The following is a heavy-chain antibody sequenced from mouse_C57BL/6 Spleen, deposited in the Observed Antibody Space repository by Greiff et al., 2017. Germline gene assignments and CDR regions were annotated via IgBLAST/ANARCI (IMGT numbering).Heavy chain of an antibody. CDR2: IYPGDGDT. CDR3: ARGTAQATSAY. D-gene: IGHD3-2*02. CDR1: GYAFSSSW. J-gene: IGHJ3*01. Sequence: VKLMESGPELVKPGASVKISCKASGYAFSSSWMNWVQQRPGKGLEWIGRIYPGDGDTNYNGKFKGKATLTADKSSSTAYMQLSSLTSEDSAVYFCARGTAQATSAYWGQGTLVTVSA. V-gene: IGHV1-82*01.